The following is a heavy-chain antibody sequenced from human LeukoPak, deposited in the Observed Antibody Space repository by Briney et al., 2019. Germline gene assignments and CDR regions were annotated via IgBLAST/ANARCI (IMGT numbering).Heavy chain of an antibody. CDR3: ARGVRGVPGASDY. Sequence: AGRSLRLSCAASGFTFSSYAMHWVRQAPGKGLEWVAVISYDGSNKYYADSVKGRFTISRDNSKNTLYLQMNSLRAEDTAVYYCARGVRGVPGASDYWGQGILVTVSS. J-gene: IGHJ4*02. CDR2: ISYDGSNK. CDR1: GFTFSSYA. D-gene: IGHD2-2*01. V-gene: IGHV3-30-3*01.